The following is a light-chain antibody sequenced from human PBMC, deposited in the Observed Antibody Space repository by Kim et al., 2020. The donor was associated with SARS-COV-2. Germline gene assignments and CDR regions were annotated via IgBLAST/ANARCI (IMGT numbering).Light chain of an antibody. CDR2: DTS. J-gene: IGLJ3*02. V-gene: IGLV7-46*01. CDR3: LLSYSGARARV. Sequence: QAVVTQEPSLTVSPGGTVTLTCGSRTGAVTSGHYPYWFQQKPGQAPRTLIYDTSNKHSWTPARFSGSLLGGKAALTLSGAQPEDEAEYYCLLSYSGARARVFGGGTQLTVL. CDR1: TGAVTSGHY.